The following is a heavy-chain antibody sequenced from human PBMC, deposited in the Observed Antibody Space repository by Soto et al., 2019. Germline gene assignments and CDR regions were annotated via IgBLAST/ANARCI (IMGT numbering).Heavy chain of an antibody. CDR2: IYYSGST. CDR3: AREVVSGGSGSILFDY. D-gene: IGHD3-10*01. J-gene: IGHJ4*02. V-gene: IGHV4-59*01. Sequence: LSLTCTVSGGSISSYYWSWIRQPPWKGLEWIGYIYYSGSTNYNPSLKSRVTISVDTSKNQFSLKLSSVTAADTAVYYCAREVVSGGSGSILFDYWGQGTLVTVSS. CDR1: GGSISSYY.